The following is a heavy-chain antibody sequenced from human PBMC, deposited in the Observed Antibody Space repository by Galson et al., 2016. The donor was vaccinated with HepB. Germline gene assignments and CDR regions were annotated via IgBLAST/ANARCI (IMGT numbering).Heavy chain of an antibody. D-gene: IGHD3-3*01. J-gene: IGHJ4*02. CDR2: ISCSGGST. CDR3: AKVKTGGDYDFWSLDY. Sequence: LRLSCAVSGFTVSSDYMAWVRQAPGKGLEWVSAISCSGGSTYYADSVKGRFTISRDNSKNTLYLQMNSLRAEDTAVYYCAKVKTGGDYDFWSLDYWGQGTLVTVSS. V-gene: IGHV3-23*01. CDR1: GFTVSSDY.